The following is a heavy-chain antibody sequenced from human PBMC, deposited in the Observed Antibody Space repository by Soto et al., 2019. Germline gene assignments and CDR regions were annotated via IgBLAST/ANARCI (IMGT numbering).Heavy chain of an antibody. J-gene: IGHJ6*02. CDR2: IIPIFGTA. D-gene: IGHD6-19*01. V-gene: IGHV1-69*13. Sequence: GASVNVSCKASGGTFSSYAISWVRQAPGQGLEWMGGIIPIFGTANYAQKFQGRVTITADESTSTAYMELSSLRSEDTAVYYCARVVAVSRYEYYYYYGMDVWGQGTTVTVSS. CDR1: GGTFSSYA. CDR3: ARVVAVSRYEYYYYYGMDV.